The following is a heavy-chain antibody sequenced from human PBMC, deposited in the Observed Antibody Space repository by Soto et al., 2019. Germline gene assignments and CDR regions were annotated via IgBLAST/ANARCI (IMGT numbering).Heavy chain of an antibody. CDR3: ARDRWYSSGSHYYYGMDV. D-gene: IGHD6-19*01. CDR1: GDSVSSGFYY. Sequence: PSETLSLTCSVSGDSVSSGFYYWTWIRQSPVKGLEWIGNIYYSGSTEYNPSLTSRVTISFDMSKNQLSLTLSSVTAADTAVYYCARDRWYSSGSHYYYGMDVWGQGTTVTVSS. V-gene: IGHV4-61*01. CDR2: IYYSGST. J-gene: IGHJ6*02.